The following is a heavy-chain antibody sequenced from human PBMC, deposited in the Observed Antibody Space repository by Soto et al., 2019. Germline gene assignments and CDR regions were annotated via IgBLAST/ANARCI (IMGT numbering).Heavy chain of an antibody. CDR2: IDPSDSYT. CDR3: ASLIRGDYVRDY. Sequence: GESLKISCKGSGYSFTSYWISWVRQMPGKGLEWMGRIDPSDSYTNYSPSFQGHVTISADKSISTAYLQWSSLKASDTAMYYCASLIRGDYVRDYWGQGTLVTVSS. CDR1: GYSFTSYW. D-gene: IGHD4-17*01. J-gene: IGHJ4*02. V-gene: IGHV5-10-1*01.